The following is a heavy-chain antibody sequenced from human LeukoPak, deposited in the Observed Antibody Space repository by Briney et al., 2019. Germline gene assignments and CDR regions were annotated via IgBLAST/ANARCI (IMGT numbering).Heavy chain of an antibody. Sequence: ASVKVSCKASGGTFSSYAISWVRQAPGQGLEWMGGIIPIFGTANYAQKFQGRVTITTDESTSTAYMELSSLRSEDTAVYYCARDHYGSGSPDVWGKGTTVTVSS. V-gene: IGHV1-69*05. CDR3: ARDHYGSGSPDV. J-gene: IGHJ6*04. CDR1: GGTFSSYA. D-gene: IGHD3-10*01. CDR2: IIPIFGTA.